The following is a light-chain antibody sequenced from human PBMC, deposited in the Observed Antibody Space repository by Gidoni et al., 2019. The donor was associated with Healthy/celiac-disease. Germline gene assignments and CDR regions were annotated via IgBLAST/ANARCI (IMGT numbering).Light chain of an antibody. CDR2: EGS. V-gene: IGLV2-23*01. J-gene: IGLJ2*01. CDR3: SSYAGSSTVV. CDR1: SSDVGSYNL. Sequence: SALTQPASMPGSPGPAITISCTGSSSDVGSYNLASWHQQPPGKAPKVMIYEGSQRTSGVSRRFSGSKSGNTAPLTISGLQAEDEADYYCSSYAGSSTVVFGGGTKLTVL.